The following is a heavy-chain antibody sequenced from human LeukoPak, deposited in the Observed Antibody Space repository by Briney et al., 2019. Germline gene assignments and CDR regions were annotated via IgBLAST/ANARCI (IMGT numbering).Heavy chain of an antibody. V-gene: IGHV3-30*18. CDR2: ISYDGSEK. D-gene: IGHD5-18*01. CDR3: AKHVETAVVPDY. J-gene: IGHJ4*02. CDR1: GFTFNSYA. Sequence: PGGSLRLSCAASGFTFNSYAMNWVRQAPGKGLEWVAVISYDGSEKYYVDSVKGRFTISRDNSKNTLSLQMNSVRPEDTAVYYCAKHVETAVVPDYWGQGTLVTVSS.